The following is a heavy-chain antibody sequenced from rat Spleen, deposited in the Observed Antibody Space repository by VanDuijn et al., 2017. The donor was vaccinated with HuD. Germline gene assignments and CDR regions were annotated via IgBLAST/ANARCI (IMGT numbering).Heavy chain of an antibody. CDR1: GFTFNNYW. J-gene: IGHJ3*01. D-gene: IGHD4-3*01. CDR3: ARPRHNSGYAWFAY. V-gene: IGHV5-25*01. CDR2: ISTGGGDT. Sequence: EVQLVESDGGLVQPGRSLKLSCVASGFTFNNYWMSWIRQAPTKGLEWVATISTGGGDTYYRDSVRGRFTISRDNAESTLFLQMDSLRSEDTATYYCARPRHNSGYAWFAYWGQGTLVTVSS.